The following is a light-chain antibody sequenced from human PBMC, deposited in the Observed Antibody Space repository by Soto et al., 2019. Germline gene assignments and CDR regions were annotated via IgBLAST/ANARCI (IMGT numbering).Light chain of an antibody. CDR3: TSYAGSNILYV. J-gene: IGLJ1*01. CDR1: SSDIGGYNY. CDR2: DVT. Sequence: QSVLTQPPSASGSPGQSVTISCTGTSSDIGGYNYVSWYQHHPGKAPKLIIYDVTKRPSGVPDRFSGSKSGNTASLTVSGLRAEDEADYYCTSYAGSNILYVFGTGTKVTVL. V-gene: IGLV2-8*01.